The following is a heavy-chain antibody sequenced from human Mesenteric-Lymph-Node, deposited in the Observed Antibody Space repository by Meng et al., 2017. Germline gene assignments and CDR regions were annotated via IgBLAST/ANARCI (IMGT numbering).Heavy chain of an antibody. CDR1: GYTFTGYY. V-gene: IGHV1-2*06. D-gene: IGHD3-16*01. J-gene: IGHJ4*02. CDR3: AREPPLHYVWGGYGKDDY. CDR2: INPNSGDT. Sequence: ASVKVSCKASGYTFTGYYIHWVRQAPGQGLEWMGRINPNSGDTNYAQKFQGRVTMTRDTSISTAYMELSRLRSDDTAVYYGAREPPLHYVWGGYGKDDYWGQGTLVTVSS.